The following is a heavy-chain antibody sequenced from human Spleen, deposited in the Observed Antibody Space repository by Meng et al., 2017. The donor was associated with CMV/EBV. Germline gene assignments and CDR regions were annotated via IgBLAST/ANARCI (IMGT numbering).Heavy chain of an antibody. CDR3: GRGALIRFLEWVSHGMDV. Sequence: GESLKISCAASGFTVSNNYMTWIRQAPGKGLEWISYISSSDGTIYYADSVKGRFTISRDNAKNSLYLQMNSLRADDTAMYYCGRGALIRFLEWVSHGMDVWGQGTTVTVSS. CDR1: GFTVSNNY. V-gene: IGHV3-11*01. J-gene: IGHJ6*02. D-gene: IGHD3-3*01. CDR2: ISSSDGTI.